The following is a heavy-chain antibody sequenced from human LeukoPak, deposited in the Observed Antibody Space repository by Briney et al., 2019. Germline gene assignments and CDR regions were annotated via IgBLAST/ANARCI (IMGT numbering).Heavy chain of an antibody. J-gene: IGHJ4*02. V-gene: IGHV4-34*01. CDR2: INHSGST. D-gene: IGHD6-13*01. Sequence: SETLSLTCAVYGGSFSGYYWSWIRQPPGKGPEWIGEINHSGSTNYNPSLKSRVTISVDTSKNQFSLKLSSVTAADTAVYYCAREGYSSSWYVVEGGYFDYWGQGTLVTVSS. CDR1: GGSFSGYY. CDR3: AREGYSSSWYVVEGGYFDY.